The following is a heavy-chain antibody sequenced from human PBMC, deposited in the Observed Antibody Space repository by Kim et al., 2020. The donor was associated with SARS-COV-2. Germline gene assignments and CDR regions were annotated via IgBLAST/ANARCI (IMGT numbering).Heavy chain of an antibody. CDR3: ARDHQGNSNYLSDY. D-gene: IGHD4-4*01. V-gene: IGHV3-7*01. J-gene: IGHJ4*02. CDR2: IKQDGSDK. CDR1: GFTFSSYW. Sequence: GGSLRLSCAASGFTFSSYWMSWVRQAPGKGLAWVSNIKQDGSDKYYVDSVKGRFTISRDNAKNSLYLQMNSLRAEDTAVYYCARDHQGNSNYLSDYWGQGPLVTVSS.